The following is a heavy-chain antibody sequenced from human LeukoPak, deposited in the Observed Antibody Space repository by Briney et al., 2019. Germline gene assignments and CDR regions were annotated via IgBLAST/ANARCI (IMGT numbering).Heavy chain of an antibody. CDR2: SSGSGGST. CDR3: AKVSPVWGSQYYFDY. D-gene: IGHD3-16*01. V-gene: IGHV3-23*01. CDR1: GFTFSSYA. J-gene: IGHJ4*02. Sequence: PGGSLRLSCAASGFTFSSYAMSWVRQAPGKGLEWVSASSGSGGSTDYADSVKGRFTISRDNSKNTLYLQMNSLRAEDTAVYYCAKVSPVWGSQYYFDYWGQGTLVTVSS.